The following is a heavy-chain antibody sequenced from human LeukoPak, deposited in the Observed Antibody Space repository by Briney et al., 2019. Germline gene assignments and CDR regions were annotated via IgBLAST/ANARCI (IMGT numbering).Heavy chain of an antibody. V-gene: IGHV3-7*01. CDR3: ARWGPYDSSGYYLGYFDY. Sequence: GGSLRLSCAASGFTFSSYWMSWVRQAPGKGLEWVANIKQDGSEKYYVDSVKGRFTISRDNAKNSLYLQMNSLRAEDTAVYYCARWGPYDSSGYYLGYFDYWGQGTLVTVSS. D-gene: IGHD3-22*01. CDR2: IKQDGSEK. J-gene: IGHJ4*02. CDR1: GFTFSSYW.